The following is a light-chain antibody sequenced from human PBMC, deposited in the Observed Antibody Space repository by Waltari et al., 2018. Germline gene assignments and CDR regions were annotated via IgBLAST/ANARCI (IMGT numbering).Light chain of an antibody. CDR3: CSYAGSYIYV. J-gene: IGLJ1*01. V-gene: IGLV2-11*01. CDR1: SSDVGGYNY. Sequence: QSALTQPRPVSGSPGQSVTISCTGTSSDVGGYNYVSWYQQHQAKAPKVMIYDVSQRPSGVPDRFSGSKSDNTASLTISGLQVEDEADYYCCSYAGSYIYVFGSGTKVTVL. CDR2: DVS.